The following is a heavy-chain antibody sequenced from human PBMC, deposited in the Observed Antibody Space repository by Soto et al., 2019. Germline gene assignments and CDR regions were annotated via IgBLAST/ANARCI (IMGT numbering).Heavy chain of an antibody. V-gene: IGHV3-33*01. Sequence: GGSLRLSCAASGFTFSSYGMHWVRQAPGKGLEWVAVIWYDGSNKYYADSVKGRFTISRDNSKNTLYLQMNSLRAEDTAVYYCAREGHTAMAFDYWGQGTLVTV. D-gene: IGHD5-18*01. J-gene: IGHJ4*02. CDR2: IWYDGSNK. CDR1: GFTFSSYG. CDR3: AREGHTAMAFDY.